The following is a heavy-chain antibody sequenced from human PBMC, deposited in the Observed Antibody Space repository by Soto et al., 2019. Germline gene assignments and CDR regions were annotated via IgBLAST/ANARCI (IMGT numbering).Heavy chain of an antibody. Sequence: EVQLVESGGGLVQPGGSLRLSCAASGFTFSSYSMNWVRQAPGKGLEWVSYISSGSSYIYYADSMKGRFTISRDNAKNSLYLQMNSLRAEDTAVYYCARVTSIVGAINAFDIWGQGTMVTVSS. V-gene: IGHV3-21*05. CDR3: ARVTSIVGAINAFDI. CDR1: GFTFSSYS. J-gene: IGHJ3*02. CDR2: ISSGSSYI. D-gene: IGHD1-26*01.